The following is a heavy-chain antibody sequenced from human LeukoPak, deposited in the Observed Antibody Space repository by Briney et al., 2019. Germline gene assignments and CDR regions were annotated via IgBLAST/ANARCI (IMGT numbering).Heavy chain of an antibody. Sequence: PSGTLSLTCTVSGGSFTMYYWSWSRQPAGEGLEWIGRIYTTGSTNYNPSLKSRVAMSVDTSKNQFSLKLSSVTAADTAVYYCARQAVAGTNWFDPWGQGTLVTVSS. CDR2: IYTTGST. CDR1: GGSFTMYY. V-gene: IGHV4-4*07. J-gene: IGHJ5*02. CDR3: ARQAVAGTNWFDP. D-gene: IGHD6-19*01.